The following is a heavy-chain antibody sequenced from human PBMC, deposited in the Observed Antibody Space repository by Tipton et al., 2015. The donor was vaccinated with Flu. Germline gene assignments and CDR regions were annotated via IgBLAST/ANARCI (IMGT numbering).Heavy chain of an antibody. J-gene: IGHJ4*02. CDR3: ASFLEWTSIPDY. Sequence: LRLSCTVSGGSISSGDYYWSWIRQPPGKGLEWIGYIYYSGSTYYNPSLKSRVTISVDTSKNQFSLKLSSVTAADTAVYYCASFLEWTSIPDYWGQGTLVTVSS. CDR2: IYYSGST. V-gene: IGHV4-30-4*01. D-gene: IGHD2-21*02. CDR1: GGSISSGDYY.